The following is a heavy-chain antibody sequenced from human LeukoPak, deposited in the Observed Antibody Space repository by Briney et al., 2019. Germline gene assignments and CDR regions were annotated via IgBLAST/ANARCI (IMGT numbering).Heavy chain of an antibody. D-gene: IGHD1-1*01. CDR3: ARGGGDWNDAYQNAFDI. CDR1: GGSFSGSY. CDR2: IIHSGST. J-gene: IGHJ3*02. V-gene: IGHV4-34*01. Sequence: SETLSLTCAVCGGSFSGSYWSWIRQSPGKGLEWIGEIIHSGSTTYNPSLKSRVTISIDTSKNQFSLKLSSVTAADTAVYYCARGGGDWNDAYQNAFDIWDQGTMGTVSS.